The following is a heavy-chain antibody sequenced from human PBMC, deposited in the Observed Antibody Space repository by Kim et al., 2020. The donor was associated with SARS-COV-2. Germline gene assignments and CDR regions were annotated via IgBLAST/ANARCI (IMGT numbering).Heavy chain of an antibody. D-gene: IGHD1-26*01. J-gene: IGHJ4*02. CDR3: ARDWMTSGFDY. V-gene: IGHV1-3*01. Sequence: YSQKFQGIVTITKDVSANTAYMDLSGLKSEDTAVYYCARDWMTSGFDYWGQGTLVTVSS.